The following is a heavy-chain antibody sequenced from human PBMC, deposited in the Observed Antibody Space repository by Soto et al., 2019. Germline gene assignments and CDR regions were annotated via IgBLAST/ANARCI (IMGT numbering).Heavy chain of an antibody. CDR3: AVVLVVVLAAPYCYYGMGV. D-gene: IGHD2-2*01. CDR1: GYTFTGYS. CDR2: INPYSGDK. Sequence: SSVKVSCKASGYTFTGYSMHSVRQARGQGLDRMGWINPYSGDKNNARKSLSRVTMTRDTSISTASMELSRRRSDDTFVLYCAVVLVVVLAAPYCYYGMGVWGEGTTVTV. V-gene: IGHV1-2*02. J-gene: IGHJ6*01.